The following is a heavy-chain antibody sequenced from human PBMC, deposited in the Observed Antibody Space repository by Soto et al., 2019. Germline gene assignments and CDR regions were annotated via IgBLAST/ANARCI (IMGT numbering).Heavy chain of an antibody. J-gene: IGHJ2*01. CDR1: GGSISSYY. CDR3: ARGTFSGYDYFYWYFDL. Sequence: QVQLQESGPGLVKPSETLSLTCTVSGGSISSYYWSWIRQPPGKGLEWIGYIYYSGSTNYNPSLKSRVTISVDTSKNQFSLKLSSVTAADTAVYYCARGTFSGYDYFYWYFDLWGRDTLVTVSS. V-gene: IGHV4-59*01. D-gene: IGHD5-12*01. CDR2: IYYSGST.